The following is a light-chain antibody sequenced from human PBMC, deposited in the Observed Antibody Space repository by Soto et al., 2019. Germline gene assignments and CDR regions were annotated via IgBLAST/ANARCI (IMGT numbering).Light chain of an antibody. CDR3: ATWDDSLNAVV. CDR2: SHS. CDR1: SSNIGSNT. Sequence: QSVLTQPPSASGTPGQSVTIACSGSSSNIGSNTVNWYRQLPGTAPKLLIYSHSQRPSGVPDRFSGSKSGTSASLAISGLQSEDETDYYCATWDDSLNAVVFGGGTKLTVL. J-gene: IGLJ3*02. V-gene: IGLV1-44*01.